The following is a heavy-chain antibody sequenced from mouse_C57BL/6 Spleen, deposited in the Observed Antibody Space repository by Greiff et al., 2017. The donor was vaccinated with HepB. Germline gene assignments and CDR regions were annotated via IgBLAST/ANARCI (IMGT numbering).Heavy chain of an antibody. CDR1: GYTFTSYW. Sequence: QVQLQQPGAELVKPGASVKMSCKASGYTFTSYWITWVKQRPGQGLEWIGDIYPGSGSTNYNEKFKSKATLTVDTSSSTAYMQLSSLTSDDSAVYYCARWGGSGYVFDYWGQGTTLTVSS. CDR3: ARWGGSGYVFDY. CDR2: IYPGSGST. J-gene: IGHJ2*01. D-gene: IGHD3-2*02. V-gene: IGHV1-55*01.